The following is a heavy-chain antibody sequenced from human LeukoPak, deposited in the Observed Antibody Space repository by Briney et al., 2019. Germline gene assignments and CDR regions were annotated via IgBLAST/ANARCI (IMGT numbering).Heavy chain of an antibody. CDR2: MNPNSGNT. V-gene: IGHV1-8*01. CDR3: ARGGSATLDYYYYYMDV. Sequence: ASVKVSCKASGYTFTSYDINWARQATGQGLEWMGWMNPNSGNTGYAQKFQGRVTMTRNTSISTAYMELSSLRSEDTAVYYCARGGSATLDYYYYYMDVWGKGTTVTISS. J-gene: IGHJ6*03. CDR1: GYTFTSYD. D-gene: IGHD1-1*01.